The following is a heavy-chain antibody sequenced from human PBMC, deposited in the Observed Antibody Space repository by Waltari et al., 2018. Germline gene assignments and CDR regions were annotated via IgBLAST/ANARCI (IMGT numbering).Heavy chain of an antibody. Sequence: QLQLQESGPGLVKPSETLSLTCTVSGGSISSSSYYWGWIRQPPGKGLEWIGSIYYSGRTYYNPSPKRPVTISVDTSKNQFSLKLSSVTAADTAVYYCARGSSITMIVVVISAFDIWGQGTMVTVSS. D-gene: IGHD3-22*01. CDR3: ARGSSITMIVVVISAFDI. CDR1: GGSISSSSYY. V-gene: IGHV4-39*01. J-gene: IGHJ3*02. CDR2: IYYSGRT.